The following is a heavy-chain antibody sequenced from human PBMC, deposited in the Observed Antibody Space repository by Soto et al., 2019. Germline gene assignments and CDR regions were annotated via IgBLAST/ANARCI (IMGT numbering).Heavy chain of an antibody. CDR3: ARDTSHYVDH. D-gene: IGHD2-2*01. CDR2: ITPYNGKT. V-gene: IGHV1-18*01. J-gene: IGHJ4*02. CDR1: GYTFITYG. Sequence: ASVKVSCKASGYTFITYGVTWVRQAPGQGLEWMGWITPYNGKTHYAQKFQDRVTMTTDTAATTAYMELRSLTSDDSAMYFCARDTSHYVDHWGQGTLVTVSS.